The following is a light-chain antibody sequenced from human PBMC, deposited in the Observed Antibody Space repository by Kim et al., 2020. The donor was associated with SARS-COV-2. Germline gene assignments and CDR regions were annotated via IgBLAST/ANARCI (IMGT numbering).Light chain of an antibody. J-gene: IGKJ2*01. Sequence: SASVGDRVTITCRASQNIDTWLAWYQQKPGKAPKVLIYRASSLQSWVPSRFSGSGSGTEFALTITSLQPDDFATYYCQQYKSLMYTFGQGTKLEI. CDR1: QNIDTW. CDR2: RAS. CDR3: QQYKSLMYT. V-gene: IGKV1-5*03.